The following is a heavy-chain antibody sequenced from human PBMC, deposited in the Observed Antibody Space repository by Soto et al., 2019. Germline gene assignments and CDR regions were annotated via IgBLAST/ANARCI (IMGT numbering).Heavy chain of an antibody. D-gene: IGHD3-16*01. Sequence: EVQLVESGGGLVQPGGSLRLSCEVSGFTFSIHAMNWVRQAPGKGLEWVAYIHGTRSIIYYADSVKGRFTISRDNAKNSLFLQMDSLREEDTAVYYCARDARNADYDYWGQGTLVTVSS. J-gene: IGHJ4*02. CDR1: GFTFSIHA. V-gene: IGHV3-48*02. CDR2: IHGTRSII. CDR3: ARDARNADYDY.